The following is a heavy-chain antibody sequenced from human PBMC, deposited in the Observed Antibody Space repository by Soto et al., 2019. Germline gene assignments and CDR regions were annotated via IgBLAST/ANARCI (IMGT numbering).Heavy chain of an antibody. Sequence: ASVKISCKASGYTFTGYYMHWVRQAPGQGLEWMGWINPNSGGTNYAQKFQGRVTMTRDTSISTAYMELSRLRSDDTAVYYCARGSEYYDFWSGPDYYGIDVRGEVTTVP. CDR1: GYTFTGYY. V-gene: IGHV1-2*02. CDR3: ARGSEYYDFWSGPDYYGIDV. D-gene: IGHD3-3*01. J-gene: IGHJ6*02. CDR2: INPNSGGT.